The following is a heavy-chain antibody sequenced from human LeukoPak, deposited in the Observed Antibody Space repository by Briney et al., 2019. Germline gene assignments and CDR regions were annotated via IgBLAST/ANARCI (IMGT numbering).Heavy chain of an antibody. J-gene: IGHJ5*02. Sequence: SETLSLTCAVYGGSFSGYYWSWIRPPPGKGLEWIGEINHSGSTNYNPSLKSRVTISVDTSKNQFSLKLSSVTAADTAVYYCARRRPYYYDRHWFDPWGQGTLVTVSS. CDR1: GGSFSGYY. D-gene: IGHD3-22*01. CDR3: ARRRPYYYDRHWFDP. CDR2: INHSGST. V-gene: IGHV4-34*01.